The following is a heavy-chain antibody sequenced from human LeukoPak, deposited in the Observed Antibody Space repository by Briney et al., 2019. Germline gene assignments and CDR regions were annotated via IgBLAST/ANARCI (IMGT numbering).Heavy chain of an antibody. Sequence: GGSLRLSCAASGFTFSSYAMSWVRQAPGKGLEWVSAISGSGGSTYYADSVKGRFTISRDNSKNTLYLQMNSLRAEDTAVYYCAKAGVVATNYYYYYCMDVWGKGTTVTVSS. CDR1: GFTFSSYA. CDR2: ISGSGGST. J-gene: IGHJ6*03. D-gene: IGHD5-12*01. V-gene: IGHV3-23*01. CDR3: AKAGVVATNYYYYYCMDV.